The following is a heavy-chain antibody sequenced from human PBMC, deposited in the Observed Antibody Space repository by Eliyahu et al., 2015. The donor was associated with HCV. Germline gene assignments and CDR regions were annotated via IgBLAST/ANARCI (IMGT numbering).Heavy chain of an antibody. V-gene: IGHV3-23*01. CDR1: GFTFNSYA. J-gene: IGHJ4*02. D-gene: IGHD5-18*01. CDR2: ISGSGGGT. CDR3: AKGGRGYSYGCPPHFDY. Sequence: EVQLLESGGGLVQPGGSLRLSCAASGFTFNSYAMSWVRQAPGKGLEWVSAISGSGGGTYYADSVKGRFTISRDNSKNTLYLQMNSLRAEDTAVYYCAKGGRGYSYGCPPHFDYWGQGTLVTVSS.